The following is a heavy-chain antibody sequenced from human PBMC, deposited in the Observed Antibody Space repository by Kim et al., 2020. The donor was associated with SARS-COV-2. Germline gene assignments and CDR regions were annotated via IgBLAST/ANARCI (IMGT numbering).Heavy chain of an antibody. V-gene: IGHV1-18*04. D-gene: IGHD5-18*01. CDR2: ISAYNDRT. Sequence: ASVKVSCKPYGYSFTYPGMSWVRQAPGQGLEWMGLISAYNDRTKYAQKFEGRVTMTTDTSTSTAYMELMSLTSDYTAVYHCARDRGYSYGPYYFDYWDQGTLVTVSS. CDR3: ARDRGYSYGPYYFDY. J-gene: IGHJ4*02. CDR1: GYSFTYPG.